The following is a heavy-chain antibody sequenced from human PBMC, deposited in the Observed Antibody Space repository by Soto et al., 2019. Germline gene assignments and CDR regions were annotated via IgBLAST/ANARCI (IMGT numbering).Heavy chain of an antibody. CDR2: ISHSGST. Sequence: KTSETLSLTCAVSGDSINSSHWWNWVRQPPGKGLEWIGQISHSGSTNYNPSLTSRVNKSVDKSKNHFSLKLTSVTAADTAVYYCARELTSLDPYYFDYWGQGTLVTVSS. J-gene: IGHJ4*02. V-gene: IGHV4-4*02. CDR3: ARELTSLDPYYFDY. CDR1: GDSINSSHW. D-gene: IGHD2-2*01.